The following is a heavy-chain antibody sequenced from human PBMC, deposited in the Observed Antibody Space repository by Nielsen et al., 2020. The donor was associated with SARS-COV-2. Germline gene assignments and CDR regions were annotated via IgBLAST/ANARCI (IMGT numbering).Heavy chain of an antibody. CDR1: GFTFSSYA. Sequence: GGSLRLSCAASGFTFSSYAMSWVRQAPGKGLEWVSAISGNGADTYYADSVRGRFTISRDISKNTLYLQMNNLRAEDTAIYYCTRDLHDYWGQGTLVTVSS. CDR3: TRDLHDY. CDR2: ISGNGADT. V-gene: IGHV3-23*01. J-gene: IGHJ4*02.